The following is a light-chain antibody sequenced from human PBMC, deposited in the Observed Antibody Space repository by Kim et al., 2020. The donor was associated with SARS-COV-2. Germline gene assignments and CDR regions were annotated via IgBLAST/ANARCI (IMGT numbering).Light chain of an antibody. CDR3: QTWGTGIRV. CDR2: VNSDGSH. J-gene: IGLJ3*02. Sequence: ASGKLTCTLNSGHSSYAIAWHQQQPEKGPRYLMKVNSDGSHSKGDGIPDRFSGSSSGTERYLTISSLQSEDEADYYCQTWGTGIRVFGGGTKVTVL. V-gene: IGLV4-69*01. CDR1: SGHSSYA.